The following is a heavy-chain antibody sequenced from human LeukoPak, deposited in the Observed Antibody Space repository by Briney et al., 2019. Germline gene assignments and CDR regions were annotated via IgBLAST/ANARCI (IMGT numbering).Heavy chain of an antibody. J-gene: IGHJ4*02. Sequence: GGSLRLSCAASGFTFSSYSMNWVRQAPGKGLEWVSSISSSSSYIYYADSVKGRFTISRDNAKNSLYLQMNSLRAEDTAVYYCARVVGTARWAYFDYWGQGTLVTVSS. D-gene: IGHD5-18*01. CDR1: GFTFSSYS. V-gene: IGHV3-21*01. CDR3: ARVVGTARWAYFDY. CDR2: ISSSSSYI.